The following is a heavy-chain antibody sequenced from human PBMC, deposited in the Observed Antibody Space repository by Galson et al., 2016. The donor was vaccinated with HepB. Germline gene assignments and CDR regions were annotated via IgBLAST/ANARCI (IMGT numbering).Heavy chain of an antibody. V-gene: IGHV6-1*01. CDR2: TYYRSRWFN. CDR1: GDSVSNKRVA. CDR3: VRVQAIAQAGTKWIDA. J-gene: IGHJ5*02. Sequence: CAISGDSVSNKRVARNWLRQSPSRGLEWLGRTYYRSRWFNDYSTSVKSRISIKPDTSQNQFSLHLDSVTPDDAGTYYCVRVQAIAQAGTKWIDAWGQGMLVTVSS. D-gene: IGHD1-1*01.